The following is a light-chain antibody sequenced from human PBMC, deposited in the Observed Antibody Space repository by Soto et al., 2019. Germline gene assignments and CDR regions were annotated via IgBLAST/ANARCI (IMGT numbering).Light chain of an antibody. Sequence: EIVLTQSPATLALSPGERATLSCRASQSVSSYLAWYQQKPGQAPRLLIYGASSRATGIPDRFSGSGSGTDLTITISSLEPQDFEVYYCQEYGSSLSTFGQGTRLEIK. CDR2: GAS. CDR1: QSVSSY. CDR3: QEYGSSLST. J-gene: IGKJ5*01. V-gene: IGKV3-20*01.